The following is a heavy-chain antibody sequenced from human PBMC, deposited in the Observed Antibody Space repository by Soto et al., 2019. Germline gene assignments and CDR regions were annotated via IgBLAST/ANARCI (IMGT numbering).Heavy chain of an antibody. CDR1: GFTFSSYG. CDR2: ISYDGSNK. CDR3: AKDLHDQYYSNYFGPVGGYYGMDV. Sequence: GGSLRLSCAASGFTFSSYGMHWVRQAPGKGLEWVAVISYDGSNKYYADSVKGRFTISRDNSKNTLYLQMNSLRAEDTAVYYCAKDLHDQYYSNYFGPVGGYYGMDVWGQGTTVTVSS. V-gene: IGHV3-30*18. J-gene: IGHJ6*02. D-gene: IGHD4-4*01.